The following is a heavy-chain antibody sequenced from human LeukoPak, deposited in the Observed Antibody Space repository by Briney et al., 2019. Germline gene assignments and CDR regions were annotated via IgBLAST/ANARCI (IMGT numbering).Heavy chain of an antibody. J-gene: IGHJ4*02. D-gene: IGHD2-15*01. CDR2: INPNTGGT. Sequence: ASVKVSCKASGYTSTAYYIHWVRQAPGQGLQWVGWINPNTGGTDYAQGFRARVTFTADTSIGTAYMEVSGLKSDDTAMIYCAIRPVDSVSDGFHWGQGTLVTVSS. CDR1: GYTSTAYY. CDR3: AIRPVDSVSDGFH. V-gene: IGHV1-2*02.